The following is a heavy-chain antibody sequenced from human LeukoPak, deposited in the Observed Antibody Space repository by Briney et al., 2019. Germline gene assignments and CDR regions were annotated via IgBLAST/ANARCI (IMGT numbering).Heavy chain of an antibody. D-gene: IGHD6-19*01. Sequence: GGSLRLSCAASGFTFSSYSMNWVRQAPGKGLEWVSSISSSSSYIYYADSVKGRFTISRDNAKNSLYLQMNSLRADDTAVYYCARIPTPQHTVAGYNLFDYWGQGTLVTVSS. CDR2: ISSSSSYI. CDR1: GFTFSSYS. CDR3: ARIPTPQHTVAGYNLFDY. V-gene: IGHV3-21*04. J-gene: IGHJ4*02.